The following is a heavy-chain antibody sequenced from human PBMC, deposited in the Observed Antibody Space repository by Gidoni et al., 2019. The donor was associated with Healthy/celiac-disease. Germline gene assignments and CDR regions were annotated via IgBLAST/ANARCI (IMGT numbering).Heavy chain of an antibody. CDR3: ARPYLRPLGAFDI. D-gene: IGHD3-16*01. J-gene: IGHJ3*02. Sequence: QLQLQESGPGLVKPSETLSLTCTVSGGSISSSSYYWGWLRQPPGKGLEWIGSIYYSGSTYYNPSLKSRVTISVDTSKNQFSLKLSSVTAADTAVYYCARPYLRPLGAFDIWGQGTMVTVSS. CDR2: IYYSGST. CDR1: GGSISSSSYY. V-gene: IGHV4-39*01.